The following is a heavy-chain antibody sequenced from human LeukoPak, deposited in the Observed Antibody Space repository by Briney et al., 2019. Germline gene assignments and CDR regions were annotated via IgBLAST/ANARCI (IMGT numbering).Heavy chain of an antibody. J-gene: IGHJ4*02. D-gene: IGHD2-2*01. V-gene: IGHV3-30*02. CDR1: GFTFSSYG. Sequence: GGSLRLSCAASGFTFSSYGMHWVRQAPGKGLEWVAFIRYDGSNKYYADSVKGRFTISRDNSKNTLYLQMNSLRAEDTAVYYCAKEGRSYCSSTSCSYFDYWGQGTLVTVSS. CDR2: IRYDGSNK. CDR3: AKEGRSYCSSTSCSYFDY.